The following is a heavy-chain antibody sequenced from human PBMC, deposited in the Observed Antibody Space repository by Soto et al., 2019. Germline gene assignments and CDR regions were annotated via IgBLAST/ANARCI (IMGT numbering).Heavy chain of an antibody. CDR3: ARTYHYDSGDKTYFYYGMDV. CDR2: IIPMLDSA. D-gene: IGHD3-22*01. Sequence: QVQLVQSGAEVKKPGSSVKVSCKASGGTFDNYAITWVRQAPGQGLEWMGGIIPMLDSANYAEKFQDRVTITADESTSTAYMEVSSLRSEDTAMYYCARTYHYDSGDKTYFYYGMDVWGQGTTVTVSS. CDR1: GGTFDNYA. J-gene: IGHJ6*02. V-gene: IGHV1-69*12.